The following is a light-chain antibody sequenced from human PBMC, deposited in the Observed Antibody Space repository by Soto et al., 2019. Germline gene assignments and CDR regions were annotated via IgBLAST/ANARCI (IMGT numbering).Light chain of an antibody. Sequence: EIVMTQSPATLSVSPGERATLSCRASQSVSSNLAWYQQKPGQAPRLLIYGASTRATGIPARFSGSGSGTEFTLTISSLQSEDFAVYYCQEYIQWPPGMFGPGTKVDI. CDR1: QSVSSN. CDR3: QEYIQWPPGM. V-gene: IGKV3-15*01. CDR2: GAS. J-gene: IGKJ1*01.